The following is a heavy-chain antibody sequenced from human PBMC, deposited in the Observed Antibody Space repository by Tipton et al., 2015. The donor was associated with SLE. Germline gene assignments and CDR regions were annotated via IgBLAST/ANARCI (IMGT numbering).Heavy chain of an antibody. CDR2: ISPYSGNR. J-gene: IGHJ4*02. V-gene: IGHV1-18*01. D-gene: IGHD1-26*01. Sequence: QLVQSGAEVKKPGASVKVSCKASGYTFTSYSMGWVRQAPGQGLEWMGWISPYSGNRNYAQKLQGRVTMTTDTSTSTAYMELRSLRSDDTAVYYCARQDRGSYSDYWGQGTLVTVSS. CDR1: GYTFTSYS. CDR3: ARQDRGSYSDY.